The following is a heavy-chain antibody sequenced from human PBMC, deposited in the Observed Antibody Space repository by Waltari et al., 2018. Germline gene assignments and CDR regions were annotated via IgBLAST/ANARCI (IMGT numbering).Heavy chain of an antibody. CDR2: IHNTGTA. CDR1: GGSITSHY. CDR3: ARVPVLTPGGGPFDH. D-gene: IGHD3-9*01. J-gene: IGHJ4*02. Sequence: QVQLQESGPGLVKPSETLSLSCTVSGGSITSHYWTWIRQPPGKGLESIGYIHNTGTAKYNPSLKSRVTISIDTSKNQFSLKLNSMTAADTAMYYCARVPVLTPGGGPFDHWGQGILVTVSS. V-gene: IGHV4-59*11.